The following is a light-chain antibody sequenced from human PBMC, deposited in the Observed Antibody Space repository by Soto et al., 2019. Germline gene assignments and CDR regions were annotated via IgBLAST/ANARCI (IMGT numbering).Light chain of an antibody. J-gene: IGKJ1*01. CDR2: GAS. CDR1: QSVSSS. Sequence: DIVLTQSPGTLSLSPGERATLSCRASQSVSSSLAWYQQKPGQAPRLLIYGASSRATGIPDRFSGSGSGTDFTLTISRLEPEDFAVYYCQQYGSSRTFGQGTKV. V-gene: IGKV3-20*01. CDR3: QQYGSSRT.